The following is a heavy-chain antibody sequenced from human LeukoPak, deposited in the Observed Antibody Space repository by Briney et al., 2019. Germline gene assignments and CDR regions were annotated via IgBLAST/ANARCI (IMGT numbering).Heavy chain of an antibody. CDR1: GFTFSRYG. Sequence: GGSLRLSCAASGFTFSRYGMHWVRQAPGKGLEWVTAISYDGSNKYYADSVKGRFTISRDNSRNSLFLQMNSLRSEDTAFYYCAKGNSGEYYDTYFDSWGQGTLVAVSS. J-gene: IGHJ4*02. D-gene: IGHD1-26*01. CDR3: AKGNSGEYYDTYFDS. CDR2: ISYDGSNK. V-gene: IGHV3-30*04.